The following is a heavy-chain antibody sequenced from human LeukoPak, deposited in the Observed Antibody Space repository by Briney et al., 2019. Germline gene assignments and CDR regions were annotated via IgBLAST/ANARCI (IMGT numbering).Heavy chain of an antibody. J-gene: IGHJ6*02. CDR3: ARGGDVDTAMVSDYYYYGMDV. CDR2: ISYDGSNK. D-gene: IGHD5-18*01. V-gene: IGHV3-30-3*01. CDR1: GFTFSSYA. Sequence: GGSLRLSCSASGFTFSSYAMHWVRQAPGKGLEWVAVISYDGSNKYYADSVKGRFTISRDNSKNTLYLQMNSLRAEDTAVYYCARGGDVDTAMVSDYYYYGMDVWGQGTTVTVSS.